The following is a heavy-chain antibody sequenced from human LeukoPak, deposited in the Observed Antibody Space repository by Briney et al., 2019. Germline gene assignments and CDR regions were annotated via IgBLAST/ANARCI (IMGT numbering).Heavy chain of an antibody. Sequence: SETLSLTCTVSGGSISSGGYYWSWIRQHPGKGLEWIGYIYYSGSTYYTPSLKSRLTISVDTSKNQFSLKLSSVTAADTAVYYCVRDRTGDSSGYFDYWGQGTLVTVSS. D-gene: IGHD3-22*01. CDR1: GGSISSGGYY. CDR3: VRDRTGDSSGYFDY. J-gene: IGHJ4*02. CDR2: IYYSGST. V-gene: IGHV4-31*03.